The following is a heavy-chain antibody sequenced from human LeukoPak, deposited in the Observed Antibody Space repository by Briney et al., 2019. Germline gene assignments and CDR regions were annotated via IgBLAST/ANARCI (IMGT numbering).Heavy chain of an antibody. Sequence: SETLSLTCTVSGGSISSGSHYYNWIRQHPGQGLEWIGYIYYTGITSYNPSLKSRVTISVDTSKNQFSLKLSSVTAADTAVYYCARVVVSAGGVLDPWGQGTLVTVSS. D-gene: IGHD1-26*01. CDR1: GGSISSGSHY. V-gene: IGHV4-61*01. CDR3: ARVVVSAGGVLDP. J-gene: IGHJ5*02. CDR2: IYYTGIT.